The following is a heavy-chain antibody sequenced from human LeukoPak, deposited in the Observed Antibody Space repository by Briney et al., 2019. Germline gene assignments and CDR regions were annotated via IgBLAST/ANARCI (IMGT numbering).Heavy chain of an antibody. Sequence: GGSLRLSCAASGFTFSTYAMSWVRQAPGKGLEWVSAISGSGGTTYYADSVKGRFTISRDNSKNTLYLQMNSLRAEDTAVYYCAKDHRWEPDYWGQGTLVTVSS. J-gene: IGHJ4*02. CDR2: ISGSGGTT. V-gene: IGHV3-23*01. CDR3: AKDHRWEPDY. CDR1: GFTFSTYA. D-gene: IGHD1-26*01.